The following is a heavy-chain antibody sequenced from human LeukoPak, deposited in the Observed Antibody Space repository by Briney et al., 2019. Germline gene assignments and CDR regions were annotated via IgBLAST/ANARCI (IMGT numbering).Heavy chain of an antibody. D-gene: IGHD3-10*01. CDR2: IYYSGST. CDR3: ATHHHYYGTGY. CDR1: GGSISSGDYY. V-gene: IGHV4-30-4*08. Sequence: SETLSLTCTVSGGSISSGDYYWSWIRQPLGKGLEWIGYIYYSGSTYYNPSLKSRVTISVDTSKNQFSLKLSSVTAADTAVYYCATHHHYYGTGYWGQGTLVTVSS. J-gene: IGHJ4*02.